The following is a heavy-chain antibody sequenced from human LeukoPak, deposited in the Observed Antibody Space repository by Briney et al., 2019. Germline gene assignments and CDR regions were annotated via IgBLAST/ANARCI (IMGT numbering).Heavy chain of an antibody. CDR2: IYYSGST. D-gene: IGHD6-13*01. J-gene: IGHJ4*02. CDR1: GGSISSYY. CDR3: ARGVTIAAAVEFDY. Sequence: SETLSPTCTVSGGSISSYYWSWIRQPPGKGLEWIGYIYYSGSTNYNPSLKSRVTISVDTSKNQFSLKLSSVTAADTAVYYCARGVTIAAAVEFDYWGQGTLVTVSS. V-gene: IGHV4-59*01.